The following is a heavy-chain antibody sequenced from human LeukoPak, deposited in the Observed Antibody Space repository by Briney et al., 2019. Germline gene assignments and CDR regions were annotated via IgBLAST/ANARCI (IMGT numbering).Heavy chain of an antibody. CDR3: ARLSGTTPVYYFDY. V-gene: IGHV4-39*01. Sequence: SETLSLTCTVSGVSISSSSYYWGWIRQPPGKGLEWIGSIYYSGSTYYNPSLKSRVTISVDTSKNQFSLKLSSVTAADTAVYYCARLSGTTPVYYFDYWGQGTLVTVSS. D-gene: IGHD1-1*01. CDR1: GVSISSSSYY. J-gene: IGHJ4*02. CDR2: IYYSGST.